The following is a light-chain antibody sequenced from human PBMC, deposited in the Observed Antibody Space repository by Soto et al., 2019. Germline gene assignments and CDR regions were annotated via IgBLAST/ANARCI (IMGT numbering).Light chain of an antibody. CDR2: EVT. Sequence: QYVLTQPPSVSGSPGQSVTIPCTGIYSDVGAYNRVSWYQQSPGKAPKLIIFEVTDRPSGVPDRFSGSKSGNTASLTISGLQSDDEATYYCSSYTTTILAFGGGTKLTVL. CDR1: YSDVGAYNR. J-gene: IGLJ2*01. CDR3: SSYTTTILA. V-gene: IGLV2-18*02.